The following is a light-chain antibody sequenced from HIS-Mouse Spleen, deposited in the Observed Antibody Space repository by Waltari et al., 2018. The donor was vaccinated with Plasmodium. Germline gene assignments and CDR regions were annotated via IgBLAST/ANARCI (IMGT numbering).Light chain of an antibody. CDR2: GAS. Sequence: EIVLTQSPGTLSLSPGERATLSCRASQGVSSSYLAWYPQKPGQAPRLLIYGASSRATGIPDRFSGSGSGTDVTLTISRLEPEDFAVYYCQQYGSSPYTFGQGTKLEIK. CDR1: QGVSSSY. V-gene: IGKV3-20*01. J-gene: IGKJ2*01. CDR3: QQYGSSPYT.